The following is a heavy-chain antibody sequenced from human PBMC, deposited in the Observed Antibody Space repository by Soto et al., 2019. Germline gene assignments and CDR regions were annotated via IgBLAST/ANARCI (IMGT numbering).Heavy chain of an antibody. D-gene: IGHD3-3*01. CDR2: INWNGGST. V-gene: IGHV3-20*01. Sequence: EVQLVESGGGVVRPGGSLRLSCAASGFTFDDYGMSWVRQAPGKGLEWVSGINWNGGSTGYADSVKGRFTISRDNAKNSLYLQMNSLRAEDTAVYHCARGSARTIFGGFDPWGQGTLVTVSS. CDR3: ARGSARTIFGGFDP. J-gene: IGHJ5*02. CDR1: GFTFDDYG.